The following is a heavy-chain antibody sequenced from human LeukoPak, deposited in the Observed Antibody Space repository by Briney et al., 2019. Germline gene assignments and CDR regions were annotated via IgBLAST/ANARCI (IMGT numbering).Heavy chain of an antibody. D-gene: IGHD2-15*01. V-gene: IGHV3-74*01. CDR1: GFTFSPYW. CDR2: IKGDGSSR. Sequence: GGSLRLSCAASGFTFSPYWMHWVRQVPGKGLVWVARIKGDGSSRAYADFVKGRFTISRDNAKNTLYLQMNSLRAEDTAVYYCAREFQHTSGFDYWGQGALVTVSS. CDR3: AREFQHTSGFDY. J-gene: IGHJ4*02.